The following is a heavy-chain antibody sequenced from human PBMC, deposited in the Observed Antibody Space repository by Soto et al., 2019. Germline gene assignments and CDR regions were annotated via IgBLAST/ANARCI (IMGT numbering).Heavy chain of an antibody. Sequence: QVQLVQSGAEVKKPGASVKVSCKASGYTFTSYGVSWVRQAPGQGLEWMGWISAYNGNTKYAQKLQGRVTMTTDTSTNTTYMDLRSLRSDDTAVYYCARDSPPVDYWGQGTLVTVSS. J-gene: IGHJ4*02. CDR1: GYTFTSYG. CDR2: ISAYNGNT. CDR3: ARDSPPVDY. V-gene: IGHV1-18*01.